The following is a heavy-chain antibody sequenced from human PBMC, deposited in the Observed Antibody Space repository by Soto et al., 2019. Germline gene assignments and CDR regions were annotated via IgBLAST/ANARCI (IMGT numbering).Heavy chain of an antibody. CDR1: GFTFSSYW. Sequence: VQLVESGGGLVQPGGSLRLSCAASGFTFSSYWMTWVRQAPGKGLEWVANIKQDGSEKNYVDSVKGRFTISRDNAKNSLYLQMNSLRAEDTAVYYCAREGGDGYNNYYGMDVWGQGTTVTVSS. CDR3: AREGGDGYNNYYGMDV. V-gene: IGHV3-7*03. CDR2: IKQDGSEK. J-gene: IGHJ6*02.